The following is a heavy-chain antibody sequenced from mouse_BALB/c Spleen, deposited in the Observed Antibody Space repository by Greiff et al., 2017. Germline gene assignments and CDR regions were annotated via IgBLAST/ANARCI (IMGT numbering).Heavy chain of an antibody. Sequence: EVQLVESGGGLVQPGGSRKLSCAASGFTFSSFGMHWVRQAPEKGLEWVAYISSGSSTIYYADTVKGRFTISRDNPKNTLFLQMTSLRSEDTAMYYCARSGGNYPAYWGQGTLVTVSA. D-gene: IGHD2-1*01. CDR3: ARSGGNYPAY. J-gene: IGHJ3*01. V-gene: IGHV5-17*02. CDR1: GFTFSSFG. CDR2: ISSGSSTI.